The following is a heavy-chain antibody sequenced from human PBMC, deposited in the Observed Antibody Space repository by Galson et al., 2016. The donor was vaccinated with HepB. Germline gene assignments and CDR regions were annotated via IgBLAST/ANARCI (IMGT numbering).Heavy chain of an antibody. V-gene: IGHV4-34*01. Sequence: ETLSLTCAVYGESFSGHYWTWIRQSPGKGLEWIGEINHSGTTNYNPSLKSRVTISVDTSKNQFSLKLSSVIAADTAVYYCARGPFRSAILGAFRLGHPFDSWGQGTRVTVSS. CDR3: ARGPFRSAILGAFRLGHPFDS. J-gene: IGHJ4*02. CDR2: INHSGTT. CDR1: GESFSGHY. D-gene: IGHD3-3*01.